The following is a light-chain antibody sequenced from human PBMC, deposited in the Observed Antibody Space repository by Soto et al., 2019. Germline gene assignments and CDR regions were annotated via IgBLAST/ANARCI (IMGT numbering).Light chain of an antibody. CDR1: QTISSW. CDR3: QQYNSYSRT. V-gene: IGKV1-5*03. Sequence: DIQVIQSPSTLSGSVGDRFTITCRASQTISSWLAWYQQKPGKAPKLLIYKAPSLESGVPSRFRGSGSGTEFTLTISSLQPDDFAPYYCQQYNSYSRTFGQGTKVDIK. J-gene: IGKJ1*01. CDR2: KAP.